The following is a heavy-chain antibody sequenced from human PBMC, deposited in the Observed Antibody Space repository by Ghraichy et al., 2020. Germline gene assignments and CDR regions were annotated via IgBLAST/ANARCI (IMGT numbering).Heavy chain of an antibody. Sequence: ASVKVSCKVSGYTLTELSMHWVRQAPGKGLEWMGGFDPEDGETIYAQKFQGRVTMTEDTSTDTAYMELSSLRSEDTAVYYCATIRAGITMVQGVNYYYYYMDVWGKGTTVTVSS. V-gene: IGHV1-24*01. D-gene: IGHD3-10*01. CDR2: FDPEDGET. CDR1: GYTLTELS. J-gene: IGHJ6*03. CDR3: ATIRAGITMVQGVNYYYYYMDV.